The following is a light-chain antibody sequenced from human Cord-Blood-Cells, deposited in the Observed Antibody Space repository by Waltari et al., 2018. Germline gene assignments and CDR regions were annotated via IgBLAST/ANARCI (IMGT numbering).Light chain of an antibody. J-gene: IGKJ2*01. CDR1: QDISNY. V-gene: IGKV1-33*01. CDR3: QQYDNLSYT. Sequence: DIQMTQSTSSLSASVGGRVTITGQASQDISNYLNWYQQKPGKSPKLLIYDASNVETGVPSRFSGSGSVTDSTFTISSLQPEVIATYYCQQYDNLSYTFGQGTKLEIK. CDR2: DAS.